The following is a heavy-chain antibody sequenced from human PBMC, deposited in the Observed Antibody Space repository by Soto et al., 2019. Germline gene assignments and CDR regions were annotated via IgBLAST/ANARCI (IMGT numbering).Heavy chain of an antibody. CDR1: GGSISSGDYY. CDR3: ARDRTDYDYVWGSYRYYFDY. CDR2: IYYSGST. Sequence: SETLSLTCTVSGGSISSGDYYWSWIRQPPGKGLERIGYIYYSGSTYYNQSLKSRVTISVDTSKNQFSLKLSSVRDEDTAVYYFARDRTDYDYVWGSYRYYFDYWGQGTLVTVSS. V-gene: IGHV4-30-4*01. D-gene: IGHD3-16*02. J-gene: IGHJ4*02.